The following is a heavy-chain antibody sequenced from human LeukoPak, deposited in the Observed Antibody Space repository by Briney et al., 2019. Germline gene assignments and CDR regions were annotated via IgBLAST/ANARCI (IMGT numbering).Heavy chain of an antibody. Sequence: GGSLRLSCAASGFTFSSYSMNWVRQAPGKGLEWVSSISSSSSYIYYADSVKGRFTISRDNAKNSLYLQMNSLRAEDTAVYYCARDRDVVVPRGSNYYMDVWGKGTTVTVSS. CDR2: ISSSSSYI. J-gene: IGHJ6*03. CDR1: GFTFSSYS. V-gene: IGHV3-21*01. D-gene: IGHD2-2*01. CDR3: ARDRDVVVPRGSNYYMDV.